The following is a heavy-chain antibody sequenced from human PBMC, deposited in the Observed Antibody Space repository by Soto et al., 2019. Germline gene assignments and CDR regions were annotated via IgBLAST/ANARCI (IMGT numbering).Heavy chain of an antibody. D-gene: IGHD6-13*01. V-gene: IGHV4-34*01. CDR1: GGSFSGYY. J-gene: IGHJ6*02. CDR2: INHSGST. CDR3: ARRLPPSAAGYDDYYGMDV. Sequence: SETLSLTCAVYGGSFSGYYWSWIRQPPGKGLEWIGEINHSGSTNYNPSLKSRVTISVDTSKNQFSLKLSSVTTADTAVYYCARRLPPSAAGYDDYYGMDVWGQGTTVTVSS.